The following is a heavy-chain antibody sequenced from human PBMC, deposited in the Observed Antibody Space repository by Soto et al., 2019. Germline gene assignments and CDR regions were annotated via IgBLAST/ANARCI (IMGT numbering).Heavy chain of an antibody. V-gene: IGHV5-10-1*01. CDR3: ARFHSSSVSMDV. CDR1: GYSFTSYW. J-gene: IGHJ6*02. CDR2: IDPSDSYT. Sequence: ESLKISCKGSGYSFTSYWISWVRQMPGKGLEWMGRIDPSDSYTNYSPSFQGHVTISANKSISTAYLQWSSLKASDTAMYYCARFHSSSVSMDVWGQGTTVTVSS. D-gene: IGHD6-6*01.